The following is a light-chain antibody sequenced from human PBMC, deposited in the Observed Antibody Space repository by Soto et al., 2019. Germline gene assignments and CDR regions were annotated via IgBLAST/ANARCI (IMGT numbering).Light chain of an antibody. J-gene: IGLJ1*01. CDR2: TNY. CDR3: ADWYDSLNGHV. CDR1: SSNIGTNP. V-gene: IGLV1-44*01. Sequence: QSVLTQPPSASGTPGQRVTISCSGSSSNIGTNPVNWYQQLPGTAPKLLIYTNYQRPSGVPDRFSGSKSGTSASLAISGLQSEDEADYYCADWYDSLNGHVFGTGTKLTVL.